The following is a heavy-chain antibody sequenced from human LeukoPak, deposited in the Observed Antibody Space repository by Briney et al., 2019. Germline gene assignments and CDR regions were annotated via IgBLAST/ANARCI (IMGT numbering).Heavy chain of an antibody. Sequence: ASVKVSCKASGYTFTSYDINWVRQATGQGLEWMGWINPNSGNTGYAQKFQGRVTITRNTSISTAYMELSSLRSEDTAVYYCARAPRITMVRGVIYWFDPWGQGTLVTVSS. D-gene: IGHD3-10*01. CDR3: ARAPRITMVRGVIYWFDP. CDR1: GYTFTSYD. J-gene: IGHJ5*02. CDR2: INPNSGNT. V-gene: IGHV1-8*03.